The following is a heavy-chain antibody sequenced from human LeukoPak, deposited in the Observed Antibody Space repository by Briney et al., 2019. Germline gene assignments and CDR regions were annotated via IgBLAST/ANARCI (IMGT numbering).Heavy chain of an antibody. CDR3: ARQDFWSGYYYFDY. CDR1: GDSISSSSYY. V-gene: IGHV4-39*01. D-gene: IGHD3-3*01. J-gene: IGHJ4*02. Sequence: PSETLSLTCTVSGDSISSSSYYWGWIRQPPGTGLEWIGSIYYTGYTYDNPSLRSRITMSVDTPKNQFSLKLSSVTAADTAVYYCARQDFWSGYYYFDYWGQGTLVTVSS. CDR2: IYYTGYT.